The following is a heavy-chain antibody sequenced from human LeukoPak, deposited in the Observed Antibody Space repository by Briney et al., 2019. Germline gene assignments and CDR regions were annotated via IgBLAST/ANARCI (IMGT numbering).Heavy chain of an antibody. D-gene: IGHD2-21*02. J-gene: IGHJ4*02. CDR1: GASVSSGGHY. CDR2: IYYSGST. V-gene: IGHV4-31*03. Sequence: SETLSLTCTVSGASVSSGGHYWNWIRQHPGKGLEWIGYIYYSGSTYYNPALKSRLTISLDTSKKQFSLKLTSVTAADTAVYYCAREETCGGDCSSHFDYWGQGILVTVSS. CDR3: AREETCGGDCSSHFDY.